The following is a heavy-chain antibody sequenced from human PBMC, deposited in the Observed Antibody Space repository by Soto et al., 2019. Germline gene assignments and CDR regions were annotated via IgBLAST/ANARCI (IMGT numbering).Heavy chain of an antibody. CDR1: GGSISSGNYY. V-gene: IGHV4-31*03. CDR3: AKGGSGDIVVVAAIDY. Sequence: QVQLQESGPGLVKPSQTLSLTCTVSGGSISSGNYYWSWIRQHPGKGLAWIGYIFYSGSTYYNPSLKSRVTMAVDTTQNQSSLKLSSVTAADTAVYYCAKGGSGDIVVVAAIDYWGQGTLVTVSS. J-gene: IGHJ4*02. CDR2: IFYSGST. D-gene: IGHD2-15*01.